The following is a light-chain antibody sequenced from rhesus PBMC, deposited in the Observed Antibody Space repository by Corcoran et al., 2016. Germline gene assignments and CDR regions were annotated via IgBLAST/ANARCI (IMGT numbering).Light chain of an antibody. CDR2: GAS. CDR3: QETSNLWT. CDR1: QSVSSK. J-gene: IGKJ1*01. Sequence: EIVMTQSPATLSLSPGETATISCRTGQSVSSKLAWYQQKPGQAPRLLIYGASSRATGIPDRFSGSGSVTDFTLTISSLEPEEFAVYYCQETSNLWTFGQGTKVEIK. V-gene: IGKV3-31*02.